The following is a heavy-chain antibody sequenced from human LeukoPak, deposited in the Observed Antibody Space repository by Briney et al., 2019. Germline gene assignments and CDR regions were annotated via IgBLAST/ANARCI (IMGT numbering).Heavy chain of an antibody. Sequence: KVSCKASGYTFTSYGISWVRQMPGKDLEWMGIIYPGDSDTRYSPSFHGQVTISADKSINTAYLQWSSLKASDTAMYYCARQGGQGLDFDYWGQGTLVTVSS. CDR1: GYTFTSYG. CDR2: IYPGDSDT. D-gene: IGHD6-19*01. J-gene: IGHJ4*02. V-gene: IGHV5-51*01. CDR3: ARQGGQGLDFDY.